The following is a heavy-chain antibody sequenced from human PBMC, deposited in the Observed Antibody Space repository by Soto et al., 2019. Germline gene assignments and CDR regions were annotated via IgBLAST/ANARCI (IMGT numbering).Heavy chain of an antibody. J-gene: IGHJ5*02. Sequence: QVQLVESGGGVVQPGRSLRLFCAASGFTFSSYGMHWVRQAPGKGLEWVAVILSDGSNKYYADSVKGRFAISRDNSRNTLYLQMNSLTVEDTAVYYCVREGRVERWTNWYDPWGQGTLVTVSS. V-gene: IGHV3-33*01. CDR2: ILSDGSNK. CDR1: GFTFSSYG. D-gene: IGHD1-26*01. CDR3: VREGRVERWTNWYDP.